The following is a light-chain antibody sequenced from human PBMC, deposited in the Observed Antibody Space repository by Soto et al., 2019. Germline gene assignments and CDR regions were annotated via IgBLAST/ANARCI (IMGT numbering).Light chain of an antibody. CDR1: SSDVGGYNY. CDR3: CSYAGSPRYV. J-gene: IGLJ1*01. Sequence: QSALTQPRSVSGSPGQSVTISCTGTSSDVGGYNYVSWYQQHPGKAPKVMIHDVSERPSGVPDRFSGSKSGNTASLTISGIQAEDEADYYCCSYAGSPRYVFGTGTKVTVL. V-gene: IGLV2-11*01. CDR2: DVS.